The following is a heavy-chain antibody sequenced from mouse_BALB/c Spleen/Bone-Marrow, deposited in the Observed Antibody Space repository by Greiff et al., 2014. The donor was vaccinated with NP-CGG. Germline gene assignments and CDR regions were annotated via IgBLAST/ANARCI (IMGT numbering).Heavy chain of an antibody. D-gene: IGHD4-1*01. CDR2: ISSGSTVI. CDR3: ARGGNWDDFDV. CDR1: GFTFSSFG. Sequence: EVQLQQSGGGLVQPGGSRKLSCAASGFTFSSFGVHWVRQAPEKGLEWVAYISSGSTVIFYADTVKGRFTISRDNPKNTLFLQMTSLRSEDAAMYYCARGGNWDDFDVWGAGTTVTVSS. V-gene: IGHV5-17*02. J-gene: IGHJ1*01.